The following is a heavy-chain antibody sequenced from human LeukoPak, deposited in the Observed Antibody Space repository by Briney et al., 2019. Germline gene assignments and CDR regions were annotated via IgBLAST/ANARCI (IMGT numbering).Heavy chain of an antibody. CDR2: IRNKANSYTT. D-gene: IGHD6-6*01. CDR1: GLTFSDHY. CDR3: ARVVDYYFDY. V-gene: IGHV3-72*01. J-gene: IGHJ4*02. Sequence: PGGSLRLSCAASGLTFSDHYMDWVRQAPGKGLEWVGRIRNKANSYTTEYAASAKGRFTISRDDSNNSLYLQMNSLKTEDTAVYYCARVVDYYFDYWGQGTLVTVSS.